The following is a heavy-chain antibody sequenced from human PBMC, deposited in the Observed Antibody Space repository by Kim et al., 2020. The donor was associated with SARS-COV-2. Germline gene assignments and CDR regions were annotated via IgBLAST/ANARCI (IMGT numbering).Heavy chain of an antibody. V-gene: IGHV4-59*01. CDR3: ARGSLYCSSTSCYLYYYGMDV. Sequence: SETLSLTCTVSGGSISSYYWSWIRQPPGKGLEWIGYIYYSGSTNYNPSLKSRVTISVDTSKNQFSLKLSSVTAADTAVYYCARGSLYCSSTSCYLYYYGMDVWGQGTTVTVSS. CDR2: IYYSGST. CDR1: GGSISSYY. J-gene: IGHJ6*02. D-gene: IGHD2-2*01.